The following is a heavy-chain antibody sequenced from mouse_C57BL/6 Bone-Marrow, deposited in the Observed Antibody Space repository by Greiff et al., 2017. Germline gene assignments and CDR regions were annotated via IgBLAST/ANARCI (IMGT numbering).Heavy chain of an antibody. V-gene: IGHV14-4*01. J-gene: IGHJ4*01. CDR3: TTRVYYNRSSYGTMDY. D-gene: IGHD1-1*01. CDR1: GFTINDDY. Sequence: VQLQQSGAELVRPGASVKLSCTASGFTINDDYMHWVKQRPEQGLEWIGWIDPANGDTEYAPKFQGKATITADTSSNTAYLQLSSLTSEGTAVYFCTTRVYYNRSSYGTMDYRGQGTSVTVSS. CDR2: IDPANGDT.